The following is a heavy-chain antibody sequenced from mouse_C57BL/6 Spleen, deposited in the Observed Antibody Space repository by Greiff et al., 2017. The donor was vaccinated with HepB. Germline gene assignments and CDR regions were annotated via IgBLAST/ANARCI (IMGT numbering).Heavy chain of an antibody. D-gene: IGHD1-1*01. Sequence: VQLQQSGAELVRPGASVTLSCKASGYTFTDYEMHWVKQTPVHGLEWIGAIDPETGGTAYNQKFKGKAILTADKSSSTAYMELRSLTSEDSAVYYCTRQHYYYGSSRWYFDVWGTVTTVTVSS. CDR1: GYTFTDYE. J-gene: IGHJ1*03. V-gene: IGHV1-15*01. CDR3: TRQHYYYGSSRWYFDV. CDR2: IDPETGGT.